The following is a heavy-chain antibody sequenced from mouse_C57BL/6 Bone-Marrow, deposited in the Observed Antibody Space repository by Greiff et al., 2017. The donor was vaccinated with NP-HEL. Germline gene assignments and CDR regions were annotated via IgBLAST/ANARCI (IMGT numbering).Heavy chain of an antibody. Sequence: VKLVESGPGLVAPSQSLSITCTVSGFSLSSYAISWVRQPPGKGLEWLGVIWTGGGTNYYSAHKSRLSISKDNSKSQVFLKMNSLQTDDTARYYCARNRFPHWYFDVWGTGTTVTVSS. CDR2: IWTGGGT. CDR3: ARNRFPHWYFDV. CDR1: GFSLSSYA. J-gene: IGHJ1*03. V-gene: IGHV2-9-1*01.